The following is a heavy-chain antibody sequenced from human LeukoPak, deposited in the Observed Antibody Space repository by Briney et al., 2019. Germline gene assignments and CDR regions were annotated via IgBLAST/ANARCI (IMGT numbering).Heavy chain of an antibody. V-gene: IGHV1-2*04. CDR1: GYTFTGYY. Sequence: ASVKVSCKASGYTFTGYYLHWVRQAPGQGLEWMGWINPNSGGTNYAQKFQGWVTITADESTSTAYMELSSLRSEDTAVYYCARGSSSWIDYFDYWGQGTLVTVSS. CDR3: ARGSSSWIDYFDY. D-gene: IGHD6-13*01. J-gene: IGHJ4*02. CDR2: INPNSGGT.